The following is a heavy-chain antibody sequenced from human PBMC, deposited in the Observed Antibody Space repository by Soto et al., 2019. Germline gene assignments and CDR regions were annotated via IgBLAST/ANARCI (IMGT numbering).Heavy chain of an antibody. CDR1: GYTFTNYD. D-gene: IGHD3-3*01. V-gene: IGHV1-8*01. Sequence: QVHLVQSGAEVKRPGASVTVSCRASGYTFTNYDINWVRQATEQGLEWMGWMNTNSGDTGYAQNFQGRVTMTRNTSTSTAYMELSSMRSDDTAVYYCARAPLVGFSEWLPVYYNWFDPWGQGTLVTVSS. J-gene: IGHJ5*02. CDR2: MNTNSGDT. CDR3: ARAPLVGFSEWLPVYYNWFDP.